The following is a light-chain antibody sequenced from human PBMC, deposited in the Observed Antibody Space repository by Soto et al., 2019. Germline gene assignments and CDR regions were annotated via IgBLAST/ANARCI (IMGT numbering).Light chain of an antibody. CDR3: PQSGSSLVYT. CDR1: QSISSSY. V-gene: IGKV3-20*01. CDR2: GAS. J-gene: IGKJ2*01. Sequence: DIWLTQSPGTLSLSPGERATLSCRSSQSISSSYLAWYQQKPGQAPRLLIYGASSRATGIPDRFSGSGSGTEFTLTIRRLEPEDFAVYCCPQSGSSLVYTFGQGTRLEIK.